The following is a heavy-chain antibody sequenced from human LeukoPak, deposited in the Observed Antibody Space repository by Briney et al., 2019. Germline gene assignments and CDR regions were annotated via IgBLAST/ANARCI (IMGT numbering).Heavy chain of an antibody. V-gene: IGHV1-18*01. D-gene: IGHD3-3*01. Sequence: VASVKVSCKASGYFFTSYGISWVRQAPGQGLEWMGWISAYNGNTNYAQKLQGRVTMTTDTSTSTAYMELRSLRSDDTAVYYCARGCPGYDFWSGPAQYNWFDPWGQGTLVTVSS. CDR2: ISAYNGNT. J-gene: IGHJ5*02. CDR3: ARGCPGYDFWSGPAQYNWFDP. CDR1: GYFFTSYG.